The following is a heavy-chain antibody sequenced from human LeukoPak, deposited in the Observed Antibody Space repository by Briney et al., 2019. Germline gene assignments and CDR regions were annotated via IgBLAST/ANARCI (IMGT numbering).Heavy chain of an antibody. Sequence: SETLSLTCTVSGGSTSSYYWSWIRQPPGKGLEWIGYIYHSGSTNYNPSLKSRVTISVDTSKNQFSLKLSSVTAADTAVYYCARHWSSSWYPYYFDYWGQGTLVTVSS. CDR2: IYHSGST. CDR1: GGSTSSYY. D-gene: IGHD6-13*01. V-gene: IGHV4-59*08. CDR3: ARHWSSSWYPYYFDY. J-gene: IGHJ4*02.